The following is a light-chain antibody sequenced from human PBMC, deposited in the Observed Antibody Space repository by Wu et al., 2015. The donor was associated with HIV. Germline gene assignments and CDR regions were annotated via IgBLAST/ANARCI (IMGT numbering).Light chain of an antibody. CDR3: QQYSTSRT. CDR2: GAS. V-gene: IGKV3-20*01. Sequence: EIVLTQSPGTLSLSPGERATLSCRASQSVRGTYLAWYRQKPGQAPRLLIYGASSRATGIPDRFSGSGSGTDFTLTISGLEPEDFAVYYCQQYSTSRTFGQGTKVEIK. CDR1: QSVRGTY. J-gene: IGKJ1*01.